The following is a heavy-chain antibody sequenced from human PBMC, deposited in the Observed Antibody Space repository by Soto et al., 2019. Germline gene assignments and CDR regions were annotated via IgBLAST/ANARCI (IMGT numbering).Heavy chain of an antibody. CDR2: INAGYGNT. D-gene: IGHD7-27*01. V-gene: IGHV1-3*01. CDR1: GYTFTSYY. J-gene: IGHJ4*02. Sequence: ASVKVSCKASGYTFTSYYMHWVRQAPGQRLEWMGWINAGYGNTKSSQKFQDRVTISRDTSASTAYMELTSLRSEDTAVYYCARDTGDGTFDFWGQGTLVTFSS. CDR3: ARDTGDGTFDF.